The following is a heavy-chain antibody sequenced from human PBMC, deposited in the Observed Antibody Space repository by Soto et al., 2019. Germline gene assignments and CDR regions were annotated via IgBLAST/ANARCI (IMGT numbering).Heavy chain of an antibody. CDR2: IDWDDDK. CDR1: GFSLSTSGMC. Sequence: SGPTLVNPTQTLTLTCTFSGFSLSTSGMCVSWIRQPPGKALEWLALIDWDDDKYYSTSLKTRLTISKDTSKNQVVLTMTNMDPVDTATYYCARSRNYDYVWGSYRPYFDYWGQGTLVTVSS. D-gene: IGHD3-16*02. J-gene: IGHJ4*02. V-gene: IGHV2-70*01. CDR3: ARSRNYDYVWGSYRPYFDY.